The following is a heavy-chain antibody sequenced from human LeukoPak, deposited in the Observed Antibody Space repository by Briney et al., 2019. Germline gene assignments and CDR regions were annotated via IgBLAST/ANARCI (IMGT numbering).Heavy chain of an antibody. CDR3: ARGGSSGWYVQYYYYYMDV. V-gene: IGHV4-59*01. CDR1: GGSISSYY. Sequence: PSETLSLTCTVSGGSISSYYWSWIRQPPGKGLEWFGYIYYSGSTNYNPSLKSRVTISVDTSKNQFSLKLSSVTAADTAVYYCARGGSSGWYVQYYYYYMDVWGKGTTVTVSS. CDR2: IYYSGST. J-gene: IGHJ6*03. D-gene: IGHD6-19*01.